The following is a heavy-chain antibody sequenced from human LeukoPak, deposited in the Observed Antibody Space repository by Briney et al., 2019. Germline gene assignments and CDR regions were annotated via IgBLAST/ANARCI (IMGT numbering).Heavy chain of an antibody. V-gene: IGHV4-59*01. J-gene: IGHJ1*01. CDR1: GGSISSYY. CDR2: IYYSGST. CDR3: ARSDSSQVFQH. D-gene: IGHD6-13*01. Sequence: SETLSLTCTVSGGSISSYYWSWIRQPPGKGLEWIGYIYYSGSTNYNPSLKSRVTISLDTSENQFSLKLSSVTAADTAVYYCARSDSSQVFQHWGQGTLVTVSS.